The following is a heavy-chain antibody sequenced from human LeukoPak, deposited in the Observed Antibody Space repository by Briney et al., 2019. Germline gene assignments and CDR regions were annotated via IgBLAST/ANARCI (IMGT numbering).Heavy chain of an antibody. J-gene: IGHJ4*02. D-gene: IGHD2-2*01. CDR1: GFTLSSYG. CDR3: AKEKVFTSTSRTTIEY. CDR2: ISYDGNAK. Sequence: PGGSLRLSCAASGFTLSSYGMHWVRQAPGKGLEWVAVISYDGNAKHYADSVKGRFTISRDNSKNTLYLQMNSLRSEDTAVYYCAKEKVFTSTSRTTIEYWGQGTLVTVSS. V-gene: IGHV3-30*18.